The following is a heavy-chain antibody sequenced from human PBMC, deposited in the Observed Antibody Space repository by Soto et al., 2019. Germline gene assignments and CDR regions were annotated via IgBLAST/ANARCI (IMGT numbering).Heavy chain of an antibody. CDR2: ISSSSSTI. V-gene: IGHV3-48*01. J-gene: IGHJ5*02. Sequence: EVQLVESGGGLVQPGGSLRLSCAASGFTFSSYSMNWVRQAPGTGLEWVSYISSSSSTIYYADSVKGRFTISRDNAKNSMYLNINRLRTKQTAVYECARDSSGPWFGELLFRTPWGQGTLVTVSS. CDR1: GFTFSSYS. CDR3: ARDSSGPWFGELLFRTP. D-gene: IGHD3-10*01.